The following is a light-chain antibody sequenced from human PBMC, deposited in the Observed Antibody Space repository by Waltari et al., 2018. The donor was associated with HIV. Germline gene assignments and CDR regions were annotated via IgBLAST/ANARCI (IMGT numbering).Light chain of an antibody. Sequence: DIQMTQSPSSLSASVGDRVTITCRASQGISKSMSWLQHKTGTAPKSLIYGAVNLQSGVPSRFSGRGSGTEFTLTISSLQPEDSATYYCQQYDKYPLTFGGGTKVHIK. CDR2: GAV. V-gene: IGKV1-16*01. J-gene: IGKJ4*01. CDR1: QGISKS. CDR3: QQYDKYPLT.